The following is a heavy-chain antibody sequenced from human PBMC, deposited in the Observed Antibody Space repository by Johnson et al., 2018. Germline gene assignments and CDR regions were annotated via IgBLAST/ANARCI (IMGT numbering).Heavy chain of an antibody. D-gene: IGHD6-13*01. Sequence: QVQLVESGGGVVQPGRSXRLSCAAFGFTFNNYAIHWVRQAPGKGLEWVAVISFDGGNKYYADSVKGRFTISRDNPKNTLYMEMNSLRAEDTAMYYCARVEYTSSWYSSAFDIWGQGTMVTVSS. V-gene: IGHV3-30-3*01. J-gene: IGHJ3*02. CDR1: GFTFNNYA. CDR2: ISFDGGNK. CDR3: ARVEYTSSWYSSAFDI.